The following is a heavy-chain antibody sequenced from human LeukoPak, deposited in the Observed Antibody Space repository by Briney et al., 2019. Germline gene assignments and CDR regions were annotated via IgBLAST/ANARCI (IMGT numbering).Heavy chain of an antibody. CDR3: ARPVSETYYYDSSAMDV. D-gene: IGHD3-22*01. V-gene: IGHV1-2*02. CDR2: INPNSGGT. Sequence: APVKVSCKASGYTFTGYYMHWVRQAPGQGLEWMGWINPNSGGTNYAQKFQGRVTMTRDTSISTAYMELSRLRSDDTAVYYCARPVSETYYYDSSAMDVWGKGTTVTVSS. J-gene: IGHJ6*03. CDR1: GYTFTGYY.